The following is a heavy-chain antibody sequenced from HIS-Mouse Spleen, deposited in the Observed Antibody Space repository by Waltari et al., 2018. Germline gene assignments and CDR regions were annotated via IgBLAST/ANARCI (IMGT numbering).Heavy chain of an antibody. D-gene: IGHD6-6*01. J-gene: IGHJ5*02. CDR1: GGSISSSSSY. CDR3: ARTVIAAQDWFDP. Sequence: QLQLQESGPGLVKPSETLSLPCTVPGGSISSSSSYWGWTRQPPGKGLEWIGSIYYSGSTYYNPSLKSRVTISVDTSKNQFSLKLSSVTAADTAVYYCARTVIAAQDWFDPWGQGTLVTVSS. V-gene: IGHV4-39*07. CDR2: IYYSGST.